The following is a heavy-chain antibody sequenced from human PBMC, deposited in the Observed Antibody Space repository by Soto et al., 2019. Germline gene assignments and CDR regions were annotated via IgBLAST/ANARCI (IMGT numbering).Heavy chain of an antibody. D-gene: IGHD4-17*01. CDR1: GYTLTELS. Sequence: ASVKVSFKVSGYTLTELSMHWVRQAPGKGLEWMGGFDPEDGETIYAQKFQGRVTMTEDTSTDTAYMELSSLRSEDTAVYYCAIPFYDYGDLIGDDAFDIWGQGTMVTVSS. CDR3: AIPFYDYGDLIGDDAFDI. J-gene: IGHJ3*02. CDR2: FDPEDGET. V-gene: IGHV1-24*01.